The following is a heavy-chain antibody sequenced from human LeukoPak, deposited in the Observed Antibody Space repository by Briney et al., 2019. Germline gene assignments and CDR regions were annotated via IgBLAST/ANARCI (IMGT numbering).Heavy chain of an antibody. CDR1: GYTFTGYY. CDR2: INPNSGGT. Sequence: ASVKVSCKASGYTFTGYYMHWVRQAPGQGHEWMGWINPNSGGTNYAQKPQSTVTMTRDTSISTAYMDLSRLRSDDTAVYYCARSLWLAWGQGTLVTVSS. CDR3: ARSLWLA. J-gene: IGHJ4*02. V-gene: IGHV1-2*02. D-gene: IGHD6-19*01.